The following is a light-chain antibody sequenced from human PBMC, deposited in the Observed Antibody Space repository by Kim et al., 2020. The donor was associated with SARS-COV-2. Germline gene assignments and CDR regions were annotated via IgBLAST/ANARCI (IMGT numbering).Light chain of an antibody. J-gene: IGKJ1*01. CDR3: HYYGMTPRT. CDR1: QTISSSY. Sequence: EIVLTQSPDTLSLSPGERATLSCRASQTISSSYLGWYQQKSGQAPRLLMYGASNGATGIPDRFSGSGSGTDFTLTITRLEPEDFATYYCHYYGMTPRTFCQRTKVDIK. V-gene: IGKV3-20*01. CDR2: GAS.